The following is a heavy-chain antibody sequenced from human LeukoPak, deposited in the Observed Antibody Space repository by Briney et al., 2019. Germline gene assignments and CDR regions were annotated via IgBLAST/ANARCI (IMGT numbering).Heavy chain of an antibody. CDR3: ARGTYDSSGYYSEYNWFDP. CDR1: RGSISSYY. J-gene: IGHJ5*02. V-gene: IGHV4-59*01. CDR2: IYYGGST. Sequence: SETLSLTCTVSRGSISSYYWSWIRQPPGKGLEWIGYIYYGGSTDYNPSLKSRVTISIDTSRNQFSLKLNSVTAADTAVYYCARGTYDSSGYYSEYNWFDPWGQGTLVTVSS. D-gene: IGHD3-22*01.